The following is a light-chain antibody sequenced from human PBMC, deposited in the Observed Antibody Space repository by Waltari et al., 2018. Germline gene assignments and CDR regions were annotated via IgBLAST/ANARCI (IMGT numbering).Light chain of an antibody. V-gene: IGLV2-14*03. Sequence: QSALTQPASVSGSPGQSITISCTGTSSDVGGFDDVSWYQQHPNKAPKLLIYDVNNRPSGVSNRFSGSKSGNTASLTISGLQAEDEADYYCSSYTSRNTLLFGGGTKLTAL. CDR3: SSYTSRNTLL. CDR1: SSDVGGFDD. CDR2: DVN. J-gene: IGLJ2*01.